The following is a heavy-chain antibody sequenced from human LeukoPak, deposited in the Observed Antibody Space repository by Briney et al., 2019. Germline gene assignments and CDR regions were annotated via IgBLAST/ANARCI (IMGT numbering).Heavy chain of an antibody. V-gene: IGHV1-2*02. D-gene: IGHD2-8*01. CDR1: GYTFTYRY. CDR3: ARSAEHCNNGVCFTDYYMDV. J-gene: IGHJ6*03. CDR2: INPNSGGT. Sequence: GASVKVSCKASGYTFTYRYLHWVRQAPGQGLEWMGWINPNSGGTNYAQNFHGRVTMTRDTSITTAYMELNSLTSDDTAVYFCARSAEHCNNGVCFTDYYMDVWGKGTTVTVSS.